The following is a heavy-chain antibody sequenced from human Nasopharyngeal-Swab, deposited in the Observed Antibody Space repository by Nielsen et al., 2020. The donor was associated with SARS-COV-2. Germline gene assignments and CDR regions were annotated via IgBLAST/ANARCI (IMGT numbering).Heavy chain of an antibody. J-gene: IGHJ4*02. CDR1: GFTVTSNY. CDR3: ARFRRDGYNKPFDY. V-gene: IGHV3-53*01. CDR2: IYSGGST. Sequence: GGSLRLSCAASGFTVTSNYMSWVRQAPGKGLEWVSVIYSGGSTYYADSVKGRFTISRDNSKNTLYLQMNSLRAEDTAVYYCARFRRDGYNKPFDYWGQGTLVTVSS. D-gene: IGHD5-24*01.